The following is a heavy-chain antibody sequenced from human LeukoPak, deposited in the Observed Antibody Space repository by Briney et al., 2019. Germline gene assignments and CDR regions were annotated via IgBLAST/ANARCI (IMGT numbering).Heavy chain of an antibody. CDR3: ATWSGTPKYYYYYMDV. CDR2: IYPGDSDT. Sequence: GESLKISCKGSGYSFTSYWIGWVRQMPGKGLEWMGIIYPGDSDTKYSPSFQGQVTISADKSISTAYLQWSSLKASDTAMYYCATWSGTPKYYYYYMDVWGKGTTVTVSS. D-gene: IGHD3-3*01. J-gene: IGHJ6*03. CDR1: GYSFTSYW. V-gene: IGHV5-51*03.